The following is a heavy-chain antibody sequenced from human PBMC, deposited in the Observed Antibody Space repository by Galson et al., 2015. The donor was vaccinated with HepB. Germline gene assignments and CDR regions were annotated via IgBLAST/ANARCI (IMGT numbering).Heavy chain of an antibody. V-gene: IGHV3-21*01. J-gene: IGHJ4*02. CDR2: ISSSSSYI. CDR1: GFTFSSYS. D-gene: IGHD1-14*01. CDR3: ARDLRRRPDKFAWQPPGDY. Sequence: SLRLSCAASGFTFSSYSMNWVRQAPGKGLEWVSSISSSSSYIYYADSVKGRFTISRDNAKNSLYLQMNSLRAEDTAVYYCARDLRRRPDKFAWQPPGDYWGQGTLVTVSS.